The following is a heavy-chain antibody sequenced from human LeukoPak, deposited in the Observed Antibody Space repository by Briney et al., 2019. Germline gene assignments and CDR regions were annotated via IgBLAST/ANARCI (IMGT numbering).Heavy chain of an antibody. CDR3: ARGGSYYGDFYY. Sequence: GGSLRLSCAASGLRFTTYWMHWVRQAPGEGLVWVSRINGDGSSTNYADSVKGRFTISRDNAKNTLYLQMNSLRAEDTAVYYCARGGSYYGDFYYWGQGTLVTVSS. CDR2: INGDGSST. D-gene: IGHD4-17*01. CDR1: GLRFTTYW. V-gene: IGHV3-74*01. J-gene: IGHJ4*02.